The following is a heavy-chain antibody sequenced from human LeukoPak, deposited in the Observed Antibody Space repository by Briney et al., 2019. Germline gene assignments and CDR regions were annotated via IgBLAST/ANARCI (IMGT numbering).Heavy chain of an antibody. CDR2: IYYSGST. CDR1: GGSINDITYY. CDR3: ARDARVQKWFGELLKTTTYYFDY. D-gene: IGHD3-10*01. J-gene: IGHJ4*02. Sequence: SETLSLTCTVSGGSINDITYYWGWIRQPPGKGLEWIGSIYYSGSTYYNPSLKSRVTISVDTSKNQFSLKLSSVTAADTAVYYCARDARVQKWFGELLKTTTYYFDYWGQGTLVTVSS. V-gene: IGHV4-39*07.